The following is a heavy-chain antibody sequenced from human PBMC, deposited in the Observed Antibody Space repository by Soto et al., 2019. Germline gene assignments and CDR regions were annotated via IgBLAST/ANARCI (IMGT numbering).Heavy chain of an antibody. CDR3: AGDRQYSHFWSGYQYEGRYGMDV. J-gene: IGHJ6*02. V-gene: IGHV4-34*01. CDR1: GGSFSGYY. Sequence: SETLSLTCAVHGGSFSGYYWTWIRQAPGKGLEWIGEIDHSGGTNYNSSLKSRVSISVDTSKNQFSLILLSVTAADTGVYYCAGDRQYSHFWSGYQYEGRYGMDVWGQGTTVTVSS. CDR2: IDHSGGT. D-gene: IGHD3-3*02.